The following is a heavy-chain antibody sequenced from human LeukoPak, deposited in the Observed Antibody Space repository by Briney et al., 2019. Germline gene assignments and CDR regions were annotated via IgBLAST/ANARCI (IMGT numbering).Heavy chain of an antibody. CDR3: ARETGGSFEYFDY. D-gene: IGHD7-27*01. Sequence: ASVKVSCKASGYTFTGYYMHWVRQAPGQGLEWMGRINPSSGGTNYAQKIQGRVTMTRDTSITTAYMGLSSLRSDDTAVYYCARETGGSFEYFDYWGQGTLVTVSS. CDR1: GYTFTGYY. CDR2: INPSSGGT. V-gene: IGHV1-2*06. J-gene: IGHJ4*02.